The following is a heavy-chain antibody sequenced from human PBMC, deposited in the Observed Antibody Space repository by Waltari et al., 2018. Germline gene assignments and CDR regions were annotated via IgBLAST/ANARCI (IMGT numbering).Heavy chain of an antibody. J-gene: IGHJ5*02. Sequence: QLQLQESGPGLLKPSETLSLTCPVSGGSISSSSYYWGWIRPPPGKGLEWIGSIYYSGSTYYNPSLKSRVTISVDTSKNQFSLKLSSVTAADTAVYYCARDTRYCSSTSCYTSWFDPWGQGTLVTVSS. CDR3: ARDTRYCSSTSCYTSWFDP. D-gene: IGHD2-2*02. CDR1: GGSISSSSYY. CDR2: IYYSGST. V-gene: IGHV4-39*07.